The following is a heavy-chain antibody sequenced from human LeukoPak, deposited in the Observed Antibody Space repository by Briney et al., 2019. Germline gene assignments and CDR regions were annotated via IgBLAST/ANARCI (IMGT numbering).Heavy chain of an antibody. D-gene: IGHD3-3*01. J-gene: IGHJ6*02. V-gene: IGHV1-69*04. Sequence: SVTVSCKASGGTFSSYAISWVRQAPGQGLEWMGRIIPILGIANYAQKFQGRVTITADKSTSTVYMELSSLRSEDTAVYYCARNPQCDFWSGYPGARLLYYGMDVWGQGTTVTVSS. CDR1: GGTFSSYA. CDR2: IIPILGIA. CDR3: ARNPQCDFWSGYPGARLLYYGMDV.